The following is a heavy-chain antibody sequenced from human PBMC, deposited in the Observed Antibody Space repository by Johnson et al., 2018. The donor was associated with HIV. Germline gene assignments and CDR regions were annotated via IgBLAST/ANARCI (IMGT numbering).Heavy chain of an antibody. D-gene: IGHD5-24*01. Sequence: VQVVESGGGVVQPGRSLRLSCAASGFTFSTYGMHWVRQAPGKGLEWVANIKQDESEKYYVDSVKGRFSTSRDNAKHSLYLQMNSLRAEDTALYYCARGSRWLLWPGSSFDIWGQGTMVTVSS. CDR3: ARGSRWLLWPGSSFDI. CDR2: IKQDESEK. V-gene: IGHV3-7*05. CDR1: GFTFSTYG. J-gene: IGHJ3*02.